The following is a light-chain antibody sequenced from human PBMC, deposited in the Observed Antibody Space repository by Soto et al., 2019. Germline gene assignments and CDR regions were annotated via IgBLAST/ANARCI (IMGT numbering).Light chain of an antibody. J-gene: IGLJ1*01. CDR2: EVS. Sequence: QSVLTQPASVSGSPGQSITISCTGTSSDVGAYNYVSWYQQHPGKAPKVMIYEVSNRPSGVSNRFSGSKSGNTASLTISGLQAEDEADYYCSSDTSSSIFVFGTGTKLTVL. CDR1: SSDVGAYNY. CDR3: SSDTSSSIFV. V-gene: IGLV2-14*01.